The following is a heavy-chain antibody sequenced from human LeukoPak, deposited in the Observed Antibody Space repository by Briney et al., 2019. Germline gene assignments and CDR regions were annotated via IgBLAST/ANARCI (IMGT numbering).Heavy chain of an antibody. D-gene: IGHD3-10*01. CDR2: IYTSGST. Sequence: SETLSLTCTVSGGSISSYYWSWIRQPPGKGLEWIGHIYTSGSTNYNPSLKSRVTISVDTSKNQFSLKLSSVTAADTAVYYCARQRGGVRGALDYWGQGTLVTVSS. J-gene: IGHJ4*02. CDR3: ARQRGGVRGALDY. V-gene: IGHV4-4*09. CDR1: GGSISSYY.